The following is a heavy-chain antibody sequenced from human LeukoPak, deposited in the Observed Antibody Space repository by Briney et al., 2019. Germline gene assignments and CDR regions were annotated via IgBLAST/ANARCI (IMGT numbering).Heavy chain of an antibody. CDR2: ISGRCGST. D-gene: IGHD3-22*01. V-gene: IGHV3-23*01. CDR1: GFTFSSYA. Sequence: GGSLRLFCAASGFTFSSYAMSWVRQAPGKGLEWVSAISGRCGSTYYADSVKRRLNISRDNSKNTLYLQMNSLRAEDKAVYYCAKGTYYYDSSDAFDIWGQGTMVTVSS. J-gene: IGHJ3*02. CDR3: AKGTYYYDSSDAFDI.